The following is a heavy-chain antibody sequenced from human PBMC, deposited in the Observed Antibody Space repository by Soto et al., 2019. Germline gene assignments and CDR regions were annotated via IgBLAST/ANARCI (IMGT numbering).Heavy chain of an antibody. CDR3: ARDPLLWFGELLGDYYYGMDV. CDR1: GYTFTSYT. D-gene: IGHD3-10*01. Sequence: QVQLVQSGAEVKKPGASVKVSCKASGYTFTSYTMHWVRPAPGQRLEWMGWINAGNGNTKYSQKFQGRVTITRDTSASTAYMELSSLRSEDTAVYYCARDPLLWFGELLGDYYYGMDVWGQGTTVTVSS. CDR2: INAGNGNT. J-gene: IGHJ6*02. V-gene: IGHV1-3*01.